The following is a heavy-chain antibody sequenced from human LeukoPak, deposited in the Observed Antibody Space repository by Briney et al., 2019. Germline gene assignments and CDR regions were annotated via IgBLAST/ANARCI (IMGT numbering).Heavy chain of an antibody. D-gene: IGHD1-14*01. Sequence: GGSLRLSCAASGIRFSSYALSWVRQAPGKGLEWVANIKEDGSEQYYADSLKGRFTISRDNVKNSLYLHINSLRAEDTAVYYCARDSFETDIDYWGQGTLVTVSS. CDR2: IKEDGSEQ. CDR1: GIRFSSYA. V-gene: IGHV3-7*01. J-gene: IGHJ4*02. CDR3: ARDSFETDIDY.